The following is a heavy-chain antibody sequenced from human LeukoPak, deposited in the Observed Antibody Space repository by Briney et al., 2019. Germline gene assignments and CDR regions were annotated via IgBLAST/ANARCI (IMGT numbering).Heavy chain of an antibody. D-gene: IGHD3-10*01. J-gene: IGHJ4*02. CDR3: ARGSGYAGYYGSGSCFDY. CDR1: GFTFSSYG. Sequence: GRSLRLSCAASGFTFSSYGMHWVRQAPGKGLEWVAVIWYDGSNKYCADSVKGRFTISRDNSKNTLYLQMNSLRAEDTAVYYCARGSGYAGYYGSGSCFDYWGQGTLVTVSS. V-gene: IGHV3-33*01. CDR2: IWYDGSNK.